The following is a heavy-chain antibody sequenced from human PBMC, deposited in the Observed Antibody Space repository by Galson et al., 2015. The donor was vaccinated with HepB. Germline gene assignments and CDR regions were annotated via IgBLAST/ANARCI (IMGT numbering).Heavy chain of an antibody. CDR1: GDSVSSHSAA. CDR2: TYYRSKWYN. J-gene: IGHJ6*02. D-gene: IGHD6-13*01. Sequence: CAISGDSVSSHSAAWNWIRQSPSRGLEWLGRTYYRSKWYNDYAVSVKSRITINPDTSKNQFSLQLNSVTPEDTAVYYCARVGIAAAGQPGIGGKYYYYGMDVWGQGTTVTVSS. CDR3: ARVGIAAAGQPGIGGKYYYYGMDV. V-gene: IGHV6-1*01.